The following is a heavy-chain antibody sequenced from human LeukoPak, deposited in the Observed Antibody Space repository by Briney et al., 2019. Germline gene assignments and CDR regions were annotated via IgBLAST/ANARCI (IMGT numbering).Heavy chain of an antibody. CDR1: GGAFSGYY. V-gene: IGHV4-34*01. Sequence: PSETLSLTCAVYGGAFSGYYWSWIRQPPGKGLEWIGEINHSGSTNYNPSLKSRVTISVDTSKNQFSPKLSSVTAADTAVYYCARSSTVTTYSYYGMDVWGQGTTVTVSS. CDR3: ARSSTVTTYSYYGMDV. D-gene: IGHD4-11*01. CDR2: INHSGST. J-gene: IGHJ6*02.